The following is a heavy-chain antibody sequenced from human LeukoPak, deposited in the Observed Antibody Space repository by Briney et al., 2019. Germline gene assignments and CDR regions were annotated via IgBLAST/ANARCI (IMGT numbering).Heavy chain of an antibody. CDR1: GGSISSYY. J-gene: IGHJ4*02. CDR2: IYYSGST. D-gene: IGHD6-19*01. Sequence: SENLSLTCTVSGGSISSYYWSWIRQPPGKGLEWIGYIYYSGSTNYNPSLKSRVTISVDTSKNQFSLKLSSVTAADTAVYYCARSYSSGWPDYWGQGTLVTVSS. CDR3: ARSYSSGWPDY. V-gene: IGHV4-59*08.